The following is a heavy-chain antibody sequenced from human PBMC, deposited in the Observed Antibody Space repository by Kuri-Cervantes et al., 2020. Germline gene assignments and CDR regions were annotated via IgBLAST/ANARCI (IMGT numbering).Heavy chain of an antibody. D-gene: IGHD4-17*01. CDR2: IYYSGST. J-gene: IGHJ4*02. CDR1: GGSISSSSYY. CDR3: ARVTVTTIASFDY. Sequence: SETLSLTCTASGGSISSSSYYWGWIRQPPGKGLEWIGSIYYSGSTYYNPSLKSRVTISVDTSKNQFSLKLSSVTAADTAVYYCARVTVTTIASFDYWGQGTLVTVSS. V-gene: IGHV4-39*07.